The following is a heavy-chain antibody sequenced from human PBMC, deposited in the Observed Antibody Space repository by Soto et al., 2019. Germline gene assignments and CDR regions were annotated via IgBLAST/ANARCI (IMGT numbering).Heavy chain of an antibody. CDR1: GFTFSSFG. CDR3: AKDPSASRPRWFDP. D-gene: IGHD6-13*01. CDR2: TSYDGNNK. V-gene: IGHV3-30*18. J-gene: IGHJ5*02. Sequence: GGSLRLSCAASGFTFSSFGIHWVRQAPGKGLEWVAVTSYDGNNKYYGDSVKGRFTISRDNSKNTLYLQMDSLRLEDTAVYYCAKDPSASRPRWFDPWGQGTLVTVSS.